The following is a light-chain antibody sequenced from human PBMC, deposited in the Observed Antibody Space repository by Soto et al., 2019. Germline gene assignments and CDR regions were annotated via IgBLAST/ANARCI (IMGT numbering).Light chain of an antibody. CDR1: QSVSSRY. CDR3: QQYDNSPPWT. V-gene: IGKV3-20*01. CDR2: GAS. J-gene: IGKJ1*01. Sequence: EIVLTQSPGTLSLSPGERATLSCRASQSVSSRYLAWYQQKPGQAPRLLIYGASTRATGIPDRFSGSGSGKEFTLTISRLEPEDFAVYYCQQYDNSPPWTFGQGTKVEIK.